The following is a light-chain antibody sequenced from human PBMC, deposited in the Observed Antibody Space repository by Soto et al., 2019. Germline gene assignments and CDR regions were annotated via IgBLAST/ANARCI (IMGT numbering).Light chain of an antibody. CDR3: GTWDDSLSAVV. J-gene: IGLJ2*01. CDR1: SSNIGNNY. Sequence: QTVVTQPPSVSAAPGQKVTISCSGWSSNIGNNYVSWYQQFPGTAPKLLIYDNNERPSGIPDRFSASKSGTSATLGISGLQTGDAADYFCGTWDDSLSAVVFGGGTKLTVL. CDR2: DNN. V-gene: IGLV1-51*01.